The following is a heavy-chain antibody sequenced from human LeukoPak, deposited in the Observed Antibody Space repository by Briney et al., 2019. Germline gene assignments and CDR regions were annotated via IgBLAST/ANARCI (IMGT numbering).Heavy chain of an antibody. CDR1: GYTFTGYY. D-gene: IGHD1-26*01. CDR2: INPNSGGK. Sequence: ASVKVSCKASGYTFTGYYMHWVRQAPGQGLEWMGRINPNSGGKNYAQKFQGRVTMNRDTSISTAYMELSRLRSDDTAVYYCAREGDSGSRGGFDYWGQGTLVTVSS. V-gene: IGHV1-2*06. J-gene: IGHJ4*02. CDR3: AREGDSGSRGGFDY.